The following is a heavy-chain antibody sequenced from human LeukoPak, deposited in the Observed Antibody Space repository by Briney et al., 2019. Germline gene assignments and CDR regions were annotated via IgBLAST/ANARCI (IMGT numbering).Heavy chain of an antibody. CDR1: GFTFSSYG. Sequence: QTGGSLRLSCAASGFTFSSYGMHWVRQAPGKGLEWVAFIRYDGSNKYYADSVKGRFTISRDNSKNTLYLQMGSLRAEDMAAYYCARGVWFGELTALRYWGQGTLVTVSS. J-gene: IGHJ4*02. CDR2: IRYDGSNK. CDR3: ARGVWFGELTALRY. V-gene: IGHV3-30*02. D-gene: IGHD3-10*01.